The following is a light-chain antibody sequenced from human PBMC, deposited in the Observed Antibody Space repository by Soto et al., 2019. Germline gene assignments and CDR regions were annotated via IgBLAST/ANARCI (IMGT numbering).Light chain of an antibody. Sequence: QSVLTQPPSASGTPGQWVTISCSGSGSNIGTNTVTWYQQLPGAAPGLLISSDNQRPSGVPARFSGSKSGTSAALAISGLQSEDEADYYCAAWDVSFVVFGGGTKLTVL. CDR3: AAWDVSFVV. CDR2: SDN. J-gene: IGLJ3*02. CDR1: GSNIGTNT. V-gene: IGLV1-44*01.